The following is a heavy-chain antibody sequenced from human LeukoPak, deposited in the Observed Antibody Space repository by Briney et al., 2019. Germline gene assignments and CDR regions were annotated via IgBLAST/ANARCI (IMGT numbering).Heavy chain of an antibody. V-gene: IGHV3-7*01. CDR3: ASGHFDWLLYGGDFDY. Sequence: GGSLRLSCAASGFTFSSYWMSWVRQAPGKGLEWVANIKQDGSEKYYVDSVKGRFTISRDNAKNSLYLQMNSLRAEDTAVYYCASGHFDWLLYGGDFDYWGQGTLVTVSS. D-gene: IGHD3-9*01. J-gene: IGHJ4*02. CDR1: GFTFSSYW. CDR2: IKQDGSEK.